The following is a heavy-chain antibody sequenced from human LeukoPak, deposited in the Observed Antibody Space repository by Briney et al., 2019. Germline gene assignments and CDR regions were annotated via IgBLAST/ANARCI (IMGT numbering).Heavy chain of an antibody. CDR3: ARAGRVGATHHDAFDI. CDR1: GFTFTSSA. J-gene: IGHJ3*02. CDR2: IVVGSGNT. Sequence: SVKVSCKASGFTFTSSAVQWVRQARGQRLEWIGWIVVGSGNTNYAQKFQERATITRDMSTSTAYMELSSLRSEDTAVYYCARAGRVGATHHDAFDIWGQGTMVTVSS. D-gene: IGHD1-26*01. V-gene: IGHV1-58*01.